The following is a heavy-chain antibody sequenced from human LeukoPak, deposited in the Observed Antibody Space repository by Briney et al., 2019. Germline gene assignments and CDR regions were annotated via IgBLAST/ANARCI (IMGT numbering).Heavy chain of an antibody. V-gene: IGHV3-30*03. CDR1: GFTFSYYS. CDR2: ISYDGSNK. J-gene: IGHJ5*02. Sequence: QPGGSLRLSCAASGFTFSYYSMNWVRQAPGKGLEWVAVISYDGSNKYYADSVKGRFTISRDNSKNTLYLQMNSLRAEDTAVYYCARGGDIVVVPASDWFDPWGQGTLVTVSS. CDR3: ARGGDIVVVPASDWFDP. D-gene: IGHD2-2*01.